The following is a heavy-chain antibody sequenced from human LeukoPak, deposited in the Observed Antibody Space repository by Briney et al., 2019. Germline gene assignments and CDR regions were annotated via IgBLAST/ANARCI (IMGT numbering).Heavy chain of an antibody. CDR1: GFTFSSYN. CDR2: ISSSSSYI. J-gene: IGHJ3*01. V-gene: IGHV3-21*01. Sequence: PGGSLRLSCAASGFTFSSYNMNWVRQAPGKGLEWVSSISSSSSYISYADSVKGRFTISRDNAKNSLYLEMDGLRAEDTAVYFCGGQLTTVSFVWGQGTMLTVSS. D-gene: IGHD4-17*01. CDR3: GGQLTTVSFV.